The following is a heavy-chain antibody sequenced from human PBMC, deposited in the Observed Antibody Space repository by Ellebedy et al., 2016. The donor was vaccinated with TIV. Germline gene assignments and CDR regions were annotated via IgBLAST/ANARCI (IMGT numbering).Heavy chain of an antibody. CDR2: IYRGGST. D-gene: IGHD1-1*01. CDR3: AGETFIDVDLDVWGVFDT. J-gene: IGHJ3*02. V-gene: IGHV3-66*01. Sequence: GESLKISCAASGITVKSNYMSWVRQAPGKGLEWVSTIYRGGSTYYADSVRGRFTISRDTSKNTLFLQINGLSAEGTAVYFLAGETFIDVDLDVWGVFDTWGQGTVVAVSS. CDR1: GITVKSNY.